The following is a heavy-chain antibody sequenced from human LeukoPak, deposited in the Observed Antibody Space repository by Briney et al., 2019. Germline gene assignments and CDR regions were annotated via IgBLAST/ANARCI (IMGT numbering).Heavy chain of an antibody. CDR3: SREIATAGNWFDP. V-gene: IGHV4-39*07. J-gene: IGHJ5*02. CDR2: MHYSGST. D-gene: IGHD6-13*01. Sequence: SETLSLTCTVSGGSISSNPYYWGWIRQPPGKGLEWIGSMHYSGSTYYNPSLKSRVTISVDRSKNQFSLKLSSVTGADTAVYYCSREIATAGNWFDPWGQGTLVTVSS. CDR1: GGSISSNPYY.